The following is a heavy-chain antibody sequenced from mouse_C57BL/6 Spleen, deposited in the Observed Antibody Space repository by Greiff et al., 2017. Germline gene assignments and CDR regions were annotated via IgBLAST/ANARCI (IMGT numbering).Heavy chain of an antibody. V-gene: IGHV1-82*01. CDR3: ARYTTVELAYYFGD. Sequence: QVQLQQSGPELVKPGASVKISCKASGYAFSSSWMNWVKQRPGKGLEWIGRIYPGDGDTNYNGKFKGKATLTADKSSSTAYMQLSSLTSEDSAVYFCARYTTVELAYYFGDWGQGTTLTVST. D-gene: IGHD1-1*01. CDR1: GYAFSSSW. J-gene: IGHJ2*01. CDR2: IYPGDGDT.